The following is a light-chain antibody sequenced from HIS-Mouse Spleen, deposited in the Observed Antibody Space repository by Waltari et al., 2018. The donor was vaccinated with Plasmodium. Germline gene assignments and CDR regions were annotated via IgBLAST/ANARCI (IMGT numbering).Light chain of an antibody. CDR1: QSVLYSSNNKNY. CDR3: QQYDSTPLT. CDR2: WAY. V-gene: IGKV4-1*01. Sequence: DIVMTQSPDSLAVSLGERATINCKSSQSVLYSSNNKNYLAWYQQKPGQPPKLRIYWAYTREAGVPDLFRGSGSGTDVTLTISSLQAEDVAVYYCQQYDSTPLTFGGGTKVEIK. J-gene: IGKJ4*01.